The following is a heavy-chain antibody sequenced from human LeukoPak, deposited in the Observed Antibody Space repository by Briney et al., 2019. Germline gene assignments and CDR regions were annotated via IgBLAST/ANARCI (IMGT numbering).Heavy chain of an antibody. V-gene: IGHV3-30-3*01. CDR3: AREMATTETYDY. J-gene: IGHJ4*02. D-gene: IGHD5-24*01. CDR1: GFNFNNYV. CDR2: ISYDGSNI. Sequence: GGSLRLSCAAPGFNFNNYVMYWVRQAPGRGLEWVAVISYDGSNIYYVDSLKGRFTICRDNSKNMLYLQMSSLRPEDTAVYYCAREMATTETYDYWGQGTLVTVSS.